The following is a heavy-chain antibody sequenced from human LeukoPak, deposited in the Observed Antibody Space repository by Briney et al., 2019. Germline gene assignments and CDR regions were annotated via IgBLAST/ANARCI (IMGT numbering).Heavy chain of an antibody. D-gene: IGHD5-18*01. J-gene: IGHJ4*02. CDR2: IIPIFGTA. V-gene: IGHV1-69*06. CDR1: GYTFTSYD. Sequence: ASVKVSCKASGYTFTSYDINWVRQATGQGLEWMGGIIPIFGTANYAQKFQGRVTITADKSTSTAYMELSSLRSEDTAVYYCARCVFRGYSYGYYFDYWGQGTLVTVSS. CDR3: ARCVFRGYSYGYYFDY.